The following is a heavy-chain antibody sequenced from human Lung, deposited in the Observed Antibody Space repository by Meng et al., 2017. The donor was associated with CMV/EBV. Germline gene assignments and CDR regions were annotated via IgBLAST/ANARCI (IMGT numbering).Heavy chain of an antibody. V-gene: IGHV1-8*01. J-gene: IGHJ4*02. Sequence: ASVXVSXXASGYTSTSYDISWVRQATGQGLEWMGWMNPESGNTGYARKFRGRVTFTRSTSITTAYMELTSLRSEDTAVYYCARATRNQLLSDNWGQGTLVTVSS. CDR3: ARATRNQLLSDN. D-gene: IGHD2-2*01. CDR1: GYTSTSYD. CDR2: MNPESGNT.